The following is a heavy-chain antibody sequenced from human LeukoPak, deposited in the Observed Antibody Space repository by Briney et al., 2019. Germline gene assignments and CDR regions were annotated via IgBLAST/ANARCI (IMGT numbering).Heavy chain of an antibody. J-gene: IGHJ4*02. CDR3: AKDPTSDSSGYYY. CDR1: GFTVSSNY. CDR2: IYSGGST. V-gene: IGHV3-66*01. D-gene: IGHD3-22*01. Sequence: GGSLRLSLAASGFTVSSNYMSWVRQAPGKGLEWVSVIYSGGSTYYADSVKGRFTISRDNSKNTLYLQMNSLRAEDTAVYYCAKDPTSDSSGYYYWGQGTLVTVSS.